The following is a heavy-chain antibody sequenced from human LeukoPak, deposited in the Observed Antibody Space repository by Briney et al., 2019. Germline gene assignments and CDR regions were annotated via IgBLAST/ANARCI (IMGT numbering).Heavy chain of an antibody. D-gene: IGHD4-17*01. V-gene: IGHV1-58*02. CDR3: AAADYGDYVIAD. CDR2: IVVGSGNT. CDR1: GFTFTSSA. Sequence: GASVKVSCKASGFTFTSSAMQWVRQARGQRLEWIGWIVVGSGNTNYAQKFQERVTITRDMSTSTAYMELSSLRPEDTAVYYCAAADYGDYVIADWGQGTLVTVSS. J-gene: IGHJ4*02.